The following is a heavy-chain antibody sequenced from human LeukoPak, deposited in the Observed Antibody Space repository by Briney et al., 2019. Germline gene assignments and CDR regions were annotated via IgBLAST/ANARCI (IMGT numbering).Heavy chain of an antibody. D-gene: IGHD3-10*01. Sequence: GGSLRLSCAASGFAFSNYAMSWVRQAPGKGLEWVSTISGSGDSTYYADSVKGRLTISRDNFKNTLHLQMNSLRAEDTALYYCAKVPYSDYGSGRPPFMDAWGQGTTVTVSS. CDR1: GFAFSNYA. CDR2: ISGSGDST. J-gene: IGHJ6*02. CDR3: AKVPYSDYGSGRPPFMDA. V-gene: IGHV3-23*01.